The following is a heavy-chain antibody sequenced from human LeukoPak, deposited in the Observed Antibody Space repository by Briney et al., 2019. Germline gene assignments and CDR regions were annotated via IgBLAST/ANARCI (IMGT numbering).Heavy chain of an antibody. V-gene: IGHV3-48*01. CDR1: GFTFSSYS. CDR2: ISSSSSTI. Sequence: PGGSLRLSCPASGFTFSSYSMNWVRQAPGKGLEWVSYISSSSSTIYYADSVKGRFTISRDNAKNSLYLQMNSLRAEDTAVYYCARVGDGYNVGFDYWGQGTLVTVSS. CDR3: ARVGDGYNVGFDY. J-gene: IGHJ4*02. D-gene: IGHD5-24*01.